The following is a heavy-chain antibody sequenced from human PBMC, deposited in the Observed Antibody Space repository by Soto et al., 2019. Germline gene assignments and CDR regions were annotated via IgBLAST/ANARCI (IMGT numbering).Heavy chain of an antibody. D-gene: IGHD3-16*02. CDR2: ISGSGGST. CDR1: GFTFSSYA. Sequence: GGSLRLSCAASGFTFSSYAMSWVRQAPGKGLEWVSAISGSGGSTYYADSVKGRFTISRDNSKNTLYLQMNSLRAEDTAVYYCAKDLRLGELSLGKDWYWGQGTLVTVSS. V-gene: IGHV3-23*01. J-gene: IGHJ4*02. CDR3: AKDLRLGELSLGKDWY.